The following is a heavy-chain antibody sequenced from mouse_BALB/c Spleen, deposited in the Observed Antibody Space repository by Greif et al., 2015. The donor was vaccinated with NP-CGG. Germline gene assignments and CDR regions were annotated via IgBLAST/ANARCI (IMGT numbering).Heavy chain of an antibody. D-gene: IGHD1-1*01. Sequence: VQRVESGAELAKPGASVKMSCKAPGYTFTSYWMHWVKQRPGQGLEWIGYINPSTGYTEYNQKFKDKATLTADKSSSTAYMQLSSLTSEDSAVYYYARSYEGYFDVWGAGTTVTVSS. J-gene: IGHJ1*01. CDR2: INPSTGYT. CDR3: ARSYEGYFDV. V-gene: IGHV1-7*01. CDR1: GYTFTSYW.